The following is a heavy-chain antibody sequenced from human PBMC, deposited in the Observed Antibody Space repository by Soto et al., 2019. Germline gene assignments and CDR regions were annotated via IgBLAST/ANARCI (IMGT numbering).Heavy chain of an antibody. D-gene: IGHD3-10*01. J-gene: IGHJ6*02. Sequence: GGSLRLSCAASGFTFSSYSMNWVRQAPGKGLEWVSYISSSSSTIYYADSVKGRFTISRDNAKNSLYLQMNSLRDEDTAVYYCARDGREDYYGSGPYYGMDVWGQGTTVTVSS. CDR2: ISSSSSTI. CDR3: ARDGREDYYGSGPYYGMDV. V-gene: IGHV3-48*02. CDR1: GFTFSSYS.